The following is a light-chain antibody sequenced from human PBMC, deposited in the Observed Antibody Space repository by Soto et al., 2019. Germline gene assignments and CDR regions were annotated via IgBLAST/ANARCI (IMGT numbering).Light chain of an antibody. CDR2: EDN. J-gene: IGLJ3*02. CDR3: QSHLSRHGV. V-gene: IGLV6-57*04. CDR1: SGSIASNF. Sequence: NFMLTQPPSVSESPGKKVNISCTRSSGSIASNFVQWYQQRPDSAPTLLIYEDNQRPSGVPDRFSGSIDSSGIPASLTISGLKPDDEADDYRQSHLSRHGVFGGGTKGTVL.